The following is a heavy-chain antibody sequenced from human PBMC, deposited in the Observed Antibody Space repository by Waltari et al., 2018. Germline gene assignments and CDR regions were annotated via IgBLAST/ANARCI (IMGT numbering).Heavy chain of an antibody. V-gene: IGHV3-43*01. CDR1: GFTFDDYT. CDR3: AKGRSYYDSSGYH. Sequence: EVQLVESGGVVVQPGGSLRLSCAASGFTFDDYTMHWVRQAPGKGLEWVSLISWDGGSTYYADSVKGRFTISRDNSKNSLYLQMNSLRTEDTALYYCAKGRSYYDSSGYHWGQGTLVTVSS. D-gene: IGHD3-22*01. J-gene: IGHJ5*02. CDR2: ISWDGGST.